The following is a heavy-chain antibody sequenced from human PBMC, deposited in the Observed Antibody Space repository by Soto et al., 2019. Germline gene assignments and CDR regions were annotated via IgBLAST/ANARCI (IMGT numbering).Heavy chain of an antibody. CDR2: INPNSGGT. CDR3: ARSVLNSSGWYRAFDI. CDR1: GYTFTGYY. Sequence: ASVKVSCKASGYTFTGYYMHWVRQAPGQGLEWMGWINPNSGGTNYAQKFQGWVTMTRDTSISTAYMELSRLRSDDTAVYYCARSVLNSSGWYRAFDIWGQGTMVTVSS. D-gene: IGHD6-19*01. V-gene: IGHV1-2*04. J-gene: IGHJ3*02.